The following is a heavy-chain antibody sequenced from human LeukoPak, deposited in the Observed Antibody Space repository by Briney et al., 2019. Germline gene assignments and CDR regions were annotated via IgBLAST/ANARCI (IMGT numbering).Heavy chain of an antibody. J-gene: IGHJ6*03. CDR3: ARDYVLRYFDWSQSYSYYYYMDV. Sequence: ASVKVSCKASGYTFTSYYMHWVRQAPGQGLEWMGIINPSGGSTSYAQKFEGRVTMTRDMSTSTVYMELSSLRSEATAVYYCARDYVLRYFDWSQSYSYYYYMDVWGKGTTVTVSS. CDR2: INPSGGST. CDR1: GYTFTSYY. V-gene: IGHV1-46*01. D-gene: IGHD3-9*01.